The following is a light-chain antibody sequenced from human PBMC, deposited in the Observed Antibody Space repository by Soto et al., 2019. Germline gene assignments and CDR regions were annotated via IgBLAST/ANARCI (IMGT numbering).Light chain of an antibody. CDR3: CSYAGSSTVLV. CDR1: SIDVGSYNF. CDR2: EGS. J-gene: IGLJ2*01. Sequence: QSALTQPASVSGSPGQSITISCTGTSIDVGSYNFVSWYQQHPGKAPKLMIYEGSKRPSGVSNRFSGSKSGNTASLTISGLQAEDEADYYCCSYAGSSTVLVFGGGTKLTVL. V-gene: IGLV2-23*01.